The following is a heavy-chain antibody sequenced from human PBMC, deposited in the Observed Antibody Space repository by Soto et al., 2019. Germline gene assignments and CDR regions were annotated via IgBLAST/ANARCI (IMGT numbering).Heavy chain of an antibody. V-gene: IGHV3-21*01. CDR2: ISSSSSYI. CDR3: ARDNYIISGVEYSYGYPYYYGMDV. Sequence: GGSLRLSCAASGFTFSSYSMNWVRQAPGKGLEWVSSISSSSSYIYYADSVKGRFTISRDNAKNSLYLQMNSLRAEDTAVYYCARDNYIISGVEYSYGYPYYYGMDVWGQGTTVTVSS. CDR1: GFTFSSYS. D-gene: IGHD5-18*01. J-gene: IGHJ6*02.